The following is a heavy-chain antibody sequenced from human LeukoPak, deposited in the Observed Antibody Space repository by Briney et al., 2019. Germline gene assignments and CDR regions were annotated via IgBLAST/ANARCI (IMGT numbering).Heavy chain of an antibody. V-gene: IGHV4-59*08. CDR1: GGSISTYY. Sequence: SETLSLTCTVSGGSISTYYWIWIRQPPGKGLEWIGYIYYIGSTNYNPSLKSRVTISVDTSKNQFSLKLSSVTAADTAVYYCARLGYSSSHWGQGTLVTVSS. CDR3: ARLGYSSSH. D-gene: IGHD6-13*01. J-gene: IGHJ4*02. CDR2: IYYIGST.